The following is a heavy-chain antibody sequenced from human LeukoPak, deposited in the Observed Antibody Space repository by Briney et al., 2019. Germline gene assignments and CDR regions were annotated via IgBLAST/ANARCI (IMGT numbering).Heavy chain of an antibody. D-gene: IGHD3-10*01. CDR2: IGTAGDT. CDR1: GFTFSSYD. Sequence: GGSLRLSCAASGFTFSSYDMHWVRQATGKGLEWVSAIGTAGDTYYPGSVKGRFTISRENAKNSLYLQMNSLRAGDTAVYYCARVYYGSGSYRWFDPWGQGTLVTVSS. J-gene: IGHJ5*02. V-gene: IGHV3-13*01. CDR3: ARVYYGSGSYRWFDP.